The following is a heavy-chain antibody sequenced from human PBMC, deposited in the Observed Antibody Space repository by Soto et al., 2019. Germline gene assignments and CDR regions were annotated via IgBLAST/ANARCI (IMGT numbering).Heavy chain of an antibody. V-gene: IGHV1-69*01. D-gene: IGHD5-18*01. Sequence: QVQLVQSGAEVKKPGSSVTVSCKTSGGTFSKDAINWVRQAPGQGLEWMGLLIPVFGSPIYAQKFQGRIRITADESTSTDFMDLSSLRSEDTAVYYCTRVLGYTFEPGKTRYYALDVCGQGTTVSVSS. J-gene: IGHJ6*02. CDR1: GGTFSKDA. CDR2: LIPVFGSP. CDR3: TRVLGYTFEPGKTRYYALDV.